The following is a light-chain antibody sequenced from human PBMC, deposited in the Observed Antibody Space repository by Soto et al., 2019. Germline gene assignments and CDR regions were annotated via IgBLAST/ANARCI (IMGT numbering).Light chain of an antibody. CDR1: SSDVGRHNL. J-gene: IGLJ1*01. V-gene: IGLV2-23*01. CDR3: CSYAGSSTYV. CDR2: EGS. Sequence: QSVLTQPASVSGSPGQSITISCTGTSSDVGRHNLVSWYQQHPDKAPKLMIYEGSERPSGVSNRFSGSKSGNTASLTISGLQAEDEADYYCCSYAGSSTYVFGTGTKLTVL.